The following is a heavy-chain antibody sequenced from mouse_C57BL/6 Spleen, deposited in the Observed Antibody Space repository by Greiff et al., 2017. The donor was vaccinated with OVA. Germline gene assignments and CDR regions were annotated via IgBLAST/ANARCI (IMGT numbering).Heavy chain of an antibody. CDR1: GFSFNTYA. CDR3: VRPLITAVEDYAMDY. D-gene: IGHD1-1*01. CDR2: ISSKSTNYAT. J-gene: IGHJ4*01. V-gene: IGHV10-1*01. Sequence: EVKLVESGGGLVQPTGSLKLSCAASGFSFNTYAMNWVSQAPGKGLEWVARISSKSTNYATYYDVSVKDRLTISRDDAESMLYLQMNILRTEDTAIYFCVRPLITAVEDYAMDYWGQGTSVTVSS.